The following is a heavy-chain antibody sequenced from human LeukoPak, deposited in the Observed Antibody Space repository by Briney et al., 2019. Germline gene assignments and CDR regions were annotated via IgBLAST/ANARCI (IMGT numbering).Heavy chain of an antibody. D-gene: IGHD3-22*01. CDR3: VREDSSGYYHDY. CDR2: ITSGSGTM. Sequence: GGSLRLSCAASGFMFSTYSMNWVRQAPGKGLEWVSYITSGSGTMFYADSVKGRFTISRDNAENSLYLQMNSLRAEDTAVYYCVREDSSGYYHDYWGQGTLVTVSS. CDR1: GFMFSTYS. V-gene: IGHV3-48*01. J-gene: IGHJ4*02.